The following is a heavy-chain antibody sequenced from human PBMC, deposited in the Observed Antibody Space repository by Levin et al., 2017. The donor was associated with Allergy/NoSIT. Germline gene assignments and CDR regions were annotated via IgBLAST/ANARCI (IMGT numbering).Heavy chain of an antibody. CDR3: ARDLRDYGDSPDPSWVWPFGMDV. D-gene: IGHD4-17*01. J-gene: IGHJ6*02. CDR1: GFTFRSYN. CDR2: ISIGGTII. Sequence: GGSLRLSCSGSGFTFRSYNMNWVRQAPGKGLEWVSYISIGGTIIYYADSVKGRFTISRDNAKNSLFLQMDSLRAEDTAVYFCARDLRDYGDSPDPSWVWPFGMDVWGQGTTVTVSS. V-gene: IGHV3-48*01.